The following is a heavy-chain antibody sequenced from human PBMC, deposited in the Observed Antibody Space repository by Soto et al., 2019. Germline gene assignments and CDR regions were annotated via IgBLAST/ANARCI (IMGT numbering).Heavy chain of an antibody. J-gene: IGHJ4*02. D-gene: IGHD3-10*01. Sequence: GSGPTLVNPTQTLTLTCTFSGFSLTTRGAGVGWIRQPPGKALEWLAVIYWDDDKRYSPSLKTRLTITKDTSKNQVVLTMTNMDPVDTATYYCAHSERTMIRGVITETRFDFCGQGIPVTVSS. CDR3: AHSERTMIRGVITETRFDF. V-gene: IGHV2-5*02. CDR1: GFSLTTRGAG. CDR2: IYWDDDK.